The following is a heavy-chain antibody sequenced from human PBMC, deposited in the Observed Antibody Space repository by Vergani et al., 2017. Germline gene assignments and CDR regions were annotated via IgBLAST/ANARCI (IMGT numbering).Heavy chain of an antibody. CDR1: GGSFSGYY. CDR3: ARGSERFLLWFGESSFGL. CDR2: INHSGST. D-gene: IGHD3-10*01. V-gene: IGHV4-34*01. J-gene: IGHJ4*02. Sequence: QVQLQQWGAGLLKPSETLSLTCAVYGGSFSGYYWSWIRQPPGKGLEWIGEINHSGSTNYNPSLKSRVTISVDTSKNQFSLKRSSVTAADTAVFYCARGSERFLLWFGESSFGLWGQGTLVTVSS.